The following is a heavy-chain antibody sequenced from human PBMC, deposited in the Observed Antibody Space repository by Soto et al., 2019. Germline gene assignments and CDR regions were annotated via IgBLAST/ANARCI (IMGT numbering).Heavy chain of an antibody. V-gene: IGHV1-3*01. CDR1: GYTFSSYA. CDR3: ARDFVVGGPTINYYYGMDV. Sequence: ASVKVSCKASGYTFSSYAMHWVRQAPGQRLEWMGWINAGNGNRKYSQKFQGRVTITRDTSASTPYMELSSLRSEDTAVYFCARDFVVGGPTINYYYGMDVWGQGTTVTVSS. D-gene: IGHD1-26*01. J-gene: IGHJ6*02. CDR2: INAGNGNR.